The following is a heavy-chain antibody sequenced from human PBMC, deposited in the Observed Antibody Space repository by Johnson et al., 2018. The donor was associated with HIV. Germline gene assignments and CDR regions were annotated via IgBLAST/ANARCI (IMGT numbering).Heavy chain of an antibody. CDR1: GFTFSSYP. CDR2: ISYDGGSK. V-gene: IGHV3-30*04. Sequence: QVQLVESGGGVVLPGGSLRLSCAASGFTFSSYPKHWVRQAPGKGLEWVAIISYDGGSKYYADSVKGRFTVSRDNSKNTLYLQINSLRPEDTAVYYCARLPSGYSRDDLDIWGQGTMVTVSS. J-gene: IGHJ3*02. D-gene: IGHD5-18*01. CDR3: ARLPSGYSRDDLDI.